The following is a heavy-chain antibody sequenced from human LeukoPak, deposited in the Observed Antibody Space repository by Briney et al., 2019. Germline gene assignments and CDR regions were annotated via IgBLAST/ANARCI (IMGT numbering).Heavy chain of an antibody. D-gene: IGHD3-10*01. CDR3: AKDQRITMVRGVIAWFDP. CDR2: ISGSGGST. V-gene: IGHV3-23*01. J-gene: IGHJ5*02. CDR1: GFTFSSYA. Sequence: GGSLRLSCAASGFTFSSYAMSWVRQAPGKGLEWVSAISGSGGSTYYADSVKGRFTISRDNSKYTLYLQMNSLRAEDTAVYYCAKDQRITMVRGVIAWFDPWGQGTLVTVSS.